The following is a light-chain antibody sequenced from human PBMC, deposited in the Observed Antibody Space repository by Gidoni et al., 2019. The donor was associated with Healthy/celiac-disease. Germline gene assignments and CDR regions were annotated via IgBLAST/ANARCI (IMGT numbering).Light chain of an antibody. CDR2: GAS. CDR3: QQYGSSPCS. V-gene: IGKV3-20*01. CDR1: QSVSSSY. Sequence: GERATLSCRASQSVSSSYLAWYQQKPGQAPRLLIYGASSRATGIPDRFSGGGSGTDFTLTISRLEPEDFAVYYCQQYGSSPCSFGQGTKLEIK. J-gene: IGKJ2*04.